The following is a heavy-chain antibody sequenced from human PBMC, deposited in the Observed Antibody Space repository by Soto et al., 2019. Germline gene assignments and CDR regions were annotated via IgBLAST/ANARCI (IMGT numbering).Heavy chain of an antibody. CDR3: ARERATVTTASGVDY. CDR1: GYTFTSYD. CDR2: MNPNSGNT. D-gene: IGHD4-17*01. J-gene: IGHJ4*02. Sequence: ASVKVSCKASGYTFTSYDINWVRQATGQGFEYLGWMNPNSGNTGYVKKFQGRVTMTRDTSMSTAYMELSSLRSEDTAVYFCARERATVTTASGVDYWGQGTLVTVSS. V-gene: IGHV1-8*01.